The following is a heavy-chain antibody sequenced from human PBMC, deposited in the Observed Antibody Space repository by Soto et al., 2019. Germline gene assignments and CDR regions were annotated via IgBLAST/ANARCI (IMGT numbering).Heavy chain of an antibody. V-gene: IGHV3-30*18. CDR1: GFTLSTYE. D-gene: IGHD2-15*01. CDR2: ISQDGSSQ. CDR3: AKVGKLRVSSVSYYYGTDV. Sequence: QVKLVESGGGVVQPGRSLRLSCAASGFTLSTYERHWVRQAPGTELEWVAVISQDGSSQYYADSAKGRFTISRYNSKNTLYRQMNRLSTEDTAVYVCAKVGKLRVSSVSYYYGTDVWGLVNTVPVSS. J-gene: IGHJ6*02.